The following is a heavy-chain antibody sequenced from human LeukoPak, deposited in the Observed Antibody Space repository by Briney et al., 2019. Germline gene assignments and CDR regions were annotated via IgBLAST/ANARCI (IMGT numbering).Heavy chain of an antibody. CDR3: ARGVSGYSHDY. CDR1: GFTFSTYA. D-gene: IGHD3-22*01. V-gene: IGHV3-23*01. J-gene: IGHJ4*02. Sequence: PGGSLRLSCAASGFTFSTYAMSWVRQIPGKGLEWVSAISGSDDSTYYADSVKGRFTISRDNSRNTLYLQMNTLRAEDTAVYYCARGVSGYSHDYWGQGTLVTVSS. CDR2: ISGSDDST.